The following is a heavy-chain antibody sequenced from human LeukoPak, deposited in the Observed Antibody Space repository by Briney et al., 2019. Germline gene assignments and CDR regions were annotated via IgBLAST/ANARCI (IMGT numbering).Heavy chain of an antibody. CDR2: INHSGST. V-gene: IGHV4-39*07. J-gene: IGHJ5*02. Sequence: SETLSLTCTVSGGSISSSSYYWGWIRQPPGKGLEWIGEINHSGSTNYNPSLKSRVTISVDTSKNQFSLNLSSVTAADTAVYYCARDFGHYDVLTGYYTNWFDPWGQGTLVTVSS. D-gene: IGHD3-9*01. CDR3: ARDFGHYDVLTGYYTNWFDP. CDR1: GGSISSSSYY.